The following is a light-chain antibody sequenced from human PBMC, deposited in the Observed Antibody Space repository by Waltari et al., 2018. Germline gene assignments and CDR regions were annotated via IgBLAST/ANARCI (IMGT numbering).Light chain of an antibody. Sequence: DIEITQSPSTLPASVGDRVTISCRTSQYISNWLAWYQQNPGKPPKSLISGASTLHSGVPSRFSGSGSGTEFTLTINALQPDDFATYYCLLYTTYSRTFGQGTRVEI. CDR1: QYISNW. V-gene: IGKV1-5*03. J-gene: IGKJ1*01. CDR3: LLYTTYSRT. CDR2: GAS.